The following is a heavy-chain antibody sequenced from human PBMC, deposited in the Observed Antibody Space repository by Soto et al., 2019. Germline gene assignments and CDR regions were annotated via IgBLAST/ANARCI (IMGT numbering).Heavy chain of an antibody. CDR2: MNPNSGNT. J-gene: IGHJ6*03. CDR3: ARSPRDCTKGVCYTSFYYYYIDV. Sequence: AASVKVSCKASGYTFTSYDINWVRQATGQGLEWMGWMNPNSGNTGYAQKFQGRVTMTRNTSISTAYMELSSLRSEDTAVYYCARSPRDCTKGVCYTSFYYYYIDVWGKGTTVTVSS. D-gene: IGHD2-8*01. V-gene: IGHV1-8*01. CDR1: GYTFTSYD.